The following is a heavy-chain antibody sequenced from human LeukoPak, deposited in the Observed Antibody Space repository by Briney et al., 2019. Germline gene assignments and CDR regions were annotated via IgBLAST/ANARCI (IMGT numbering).Heavy chain of an antibody. Sequence: ASVKVSCKASGYTFTSYGISGVRQAPGQGLEWMGWISAYNGNTNYAQKLQGRVTLTTDTSTSTAYMDLRSLRSDDTAVYYCARDLIGFCSFASCYMGAGYWGQGTLVTVSS. CDR1: GYTFTSYG. J-gene: IGHJ4*02. CDR3: ARDLIGFCSFASCYMGAGY. V-gene: IGHV1-18*01. D-gene: IGHD2-2*02. CDR2: ISAYNGNT.